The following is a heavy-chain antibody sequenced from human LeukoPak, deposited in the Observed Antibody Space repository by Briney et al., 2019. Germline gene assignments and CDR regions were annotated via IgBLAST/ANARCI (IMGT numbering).Heavy chain of an antibody. CDR1: GYTLSELS. CDR2: FDVAETDT. J-gene: IGHJ4*02. V-gene: IGHV1-24*01. CDR3: ATGPYTYSNLFDY. Sequence: ASVKVSCKVSGYTLSELSMHWVRQSPGKGLEWMGGFDVAETDTIYAQKFQGRVTMTEDTSTDTAYMELNSLSSEDTAVYYCATGPYTYSNLFDYWGQGTLVTVSS. D-gene: IGHD4-11*01.